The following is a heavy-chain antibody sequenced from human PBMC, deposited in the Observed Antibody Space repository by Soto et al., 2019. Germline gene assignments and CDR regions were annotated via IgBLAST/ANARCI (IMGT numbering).Heavy chain of an antibody. Sequence: SVKVSCKSSGGSFSSSAITWVRQAPGQGLEWMGRIIPMYGTTFYAQTFQGRVTITADESTSTVYMHLSSLKSEDTASYFCSTSVGDIGYLFFNMDVWGQGTTVTVSS. J-gene: IGHJ6*02. CDR2: IIPMYGTT. CDR3: STSVGDIGYLFFNMDV. D-gene: IGHD5-12*01. CDR1: GGSFSSSA. V-gene: IGHV1-69*13.